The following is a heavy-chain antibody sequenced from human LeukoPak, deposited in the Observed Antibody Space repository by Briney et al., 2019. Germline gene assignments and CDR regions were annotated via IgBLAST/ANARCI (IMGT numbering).Heavy chain of an antibody. CDR1: GYTFTSYY. J-gene: IGHJ4*02. Sequence: GASVKVSCKASGYTFTSYYMHWVRQAPGQGLEWMGIINPSGGSTSYAQKFQGRVTMTRDTSTSTVYMELSSLRSEDTAMYYCARDLSPQSESYYYDSSGYYPDYWGQGTLVTVSS. D-gene: IGHD3-22*01. V-gene: IGHV1-46*01. CDR2: INPSGGST. CDR3: ARDLSPQSESYYYDSSGYYPDY.